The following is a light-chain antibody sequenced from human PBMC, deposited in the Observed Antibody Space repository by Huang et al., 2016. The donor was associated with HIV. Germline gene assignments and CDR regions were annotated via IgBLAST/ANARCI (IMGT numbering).Light chain of an antibody. CDR2: MAS. CDR1: QSLVHDNGYSY. J-gene: IGKJ4*01. V-gene: IGKV2-28*01. CDR3: MQSLQSLT. Sequence: DIVMTQSPLSLPVTPGEPASISCRSSQSLVHDNGYSYLDGYLPKPGQSPQVLIYMASVRAPGIPDRFSGGGSGTNFTLEINRVDAEDVGTYYCMQSLQSLTFGGGTRLEIK.